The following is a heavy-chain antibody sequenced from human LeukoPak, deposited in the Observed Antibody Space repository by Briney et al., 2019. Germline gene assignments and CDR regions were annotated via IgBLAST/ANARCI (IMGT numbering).Heavy chain of an antibody. V-gene: IGHV3-21*06. Sequence: TGGSLRLSXXXSXFTFSXXXXXXXXQAPXXGXXWVXSISSSXXXXXXXDXXXXXXXXSRDNAKNSFYLQMNSLRAEDTAVYYCSFQRGMDVWGQGTTVTVSS. D-gene: IGHD2/OR15-2a*01. CDR2: ISSSXXXX. CDR3: SFQRGMDV. CDR1: XFTFSXXX. J-gene: IGHJ6*02.